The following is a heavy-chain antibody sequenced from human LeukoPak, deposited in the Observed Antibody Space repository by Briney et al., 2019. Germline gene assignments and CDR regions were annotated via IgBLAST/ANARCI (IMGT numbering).Heavy chain of an antibody. Sequence: SETLSLTCTVSGGSISSYYWSWLRQPPGKGLEWIGYIYYSGSTNYNPSLKSRVTISVDTSKNQFSLKLSSVTAADTAVYYCARARVDTATISTDHCFDPWGQGTLVTVSS. V-gene: IGHV4-59*01. CDR3: ARARVDTATISTDHCFDP. D-gene: IGHD5-18*01. CDR2: IYYSGST. CDR1: GGSISSYY. J-gene: IGHJ5*02.